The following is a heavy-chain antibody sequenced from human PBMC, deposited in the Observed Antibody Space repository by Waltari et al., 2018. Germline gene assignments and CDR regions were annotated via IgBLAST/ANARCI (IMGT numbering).Heavy chain of an antibody. J-gene: IGHJ4*02. CDR2: INHRGST. CDR3: ARMKGGYDNYFDF. D-gene: IGHD5-12*01. CDR1: GGSFSDYY. Sequence: QVQLQQWGAGLLKPSETLSLTCGVYGGSFSDYYWSCVRQPPGKGREWIAEINHRGSTKYNPSLKSRVTISVDTAKNQFSLNLRSVTAADTAIYYCARMKGGYDNYFDFWGQGTLVTVSS. V-gene: IGHV4-34*01.